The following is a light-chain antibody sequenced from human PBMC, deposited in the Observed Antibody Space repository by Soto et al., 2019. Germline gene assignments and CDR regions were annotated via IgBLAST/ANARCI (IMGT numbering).Light chain of an antibody. CDR2: DAS. CDR3: QQRNKWPLT. V-gene: IGKV3-11*01. CDR1: QSVSSSY. Sequence: IVITQSPATLSVSPMERATLYCRASQSVSSSYLAWCQQKPGQAPRLLIYDASNRATGFPARFSGSGSGTDFTLTISSLEPEDFAVYYCQQRNKWPLTFGGGTKVDTK. J-gene: IGKJ4*01.